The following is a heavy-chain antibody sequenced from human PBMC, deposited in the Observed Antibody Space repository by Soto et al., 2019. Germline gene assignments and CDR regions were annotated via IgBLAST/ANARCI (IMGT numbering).Heavy chain of an antibody. D-gene: IGHD2-15*01. J-gene: IGHJ5*02. CDR1: GGSVSSGSYY. CDR2: IYYSGST. Sequence: SETLSLTCTVSGGSVSSGSYYWSWIRQPPGKGLEWIGYIYYSGSTNYNPSLKSRVTISVDTSKNQFSLKLSSVTAADTAVYYCARGHCSGGSCYSNWCDPWGQRTLVTVS. V-gene: IGHV4-61*01. CDR3: ARGHCSGGSCYSNWCDP.